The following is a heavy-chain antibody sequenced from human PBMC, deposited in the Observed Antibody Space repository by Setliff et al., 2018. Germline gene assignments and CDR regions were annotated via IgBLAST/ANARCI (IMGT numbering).Heavy chain of an antibody. J-gene: IGHJ4*02. CDR2: IYPGDSDT. Sequence: PGASLKISCKGSGYSFTNYWIGWVRQMPGKGLEWMGFIYPGDSDTRYNPSFQGQVTLSVDKSITTAYLQWGSLKASDTAMYYCAREHVSGHSEYWGQGTLVTVSS. D-gene: IGHD1-26*01. V-gene: IGHV5-51*01. CDR3: AREHVSGHSEY. CDR1: GYSFTNYW.